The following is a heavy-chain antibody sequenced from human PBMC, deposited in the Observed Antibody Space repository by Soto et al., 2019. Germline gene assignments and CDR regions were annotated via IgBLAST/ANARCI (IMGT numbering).Heavy chain of an antibody. CDR1: GYSISSGYY. CDR3: ARDFSTPITGTTGYYFDY. Sequence: NPSETLSLTCAVSGYSISSGYYWGWIRQPPGKGLEWIGSIYHSGSTYYNPSLKSRVTISVDTSKNQFSLKLSSVTAADTAVYYCARDFSTPITGTTGYYFDYWGQGTLVTVSS. J-gene: IGHJ4*02. CDR2: IYHSGST. D-gene: IGHD1-20*01. V-gene: IGHV4-38-2*02.